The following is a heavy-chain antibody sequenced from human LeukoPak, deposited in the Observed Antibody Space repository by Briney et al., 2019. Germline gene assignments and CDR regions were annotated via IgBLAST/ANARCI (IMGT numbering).Heavy chain of an antibody. CDR2: ISHSCCTT. Sequence: GGSLRLSCAASGFTFSSYAMSWVRQAPGKGLEWVSAISHSCCTTYYADSGKGRFTISRDNSKNRVLVPMNSLRTEDTPVYYCAKWRRGHYSGSGTELDYWGQGTLVTVSS. D-gene: IGHD3-10*01. V-gene: IGHV3-23*01. CDR3: AKWRRGHYSGSGTELDY. CDR1: GFTFSSYA. J-gene: IGHJ4*02.